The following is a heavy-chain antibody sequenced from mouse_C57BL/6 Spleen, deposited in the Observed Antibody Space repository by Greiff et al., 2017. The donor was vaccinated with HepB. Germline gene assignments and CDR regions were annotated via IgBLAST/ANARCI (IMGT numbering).Heavy chain of an antibody. D-gene: IGHD1-1*01. CDR3: ARDGTVVATGGYFDV. CDR1: GYTFTDYN. Sequence: VQLQQSGPELVKPGASVKIPCKASGYTFTDYNMDWVKQSHGKSLEWIGDINPNNGGTIYNQKFKGKATLTVDKSSSTAYMELRSLTSEDTAVYYCARDGTVVATGGYFDVWGTGTTVTVSS. V-gene: IGHV1-18*01. CDR2: INPNNGGT. J-gene: IGHJ1*03.